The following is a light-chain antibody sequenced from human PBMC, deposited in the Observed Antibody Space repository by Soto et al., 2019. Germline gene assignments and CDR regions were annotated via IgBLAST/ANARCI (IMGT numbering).Light chain of an antibody. V-gene: IGLV2-11*01. CDR1: SSDVGGFNY. Sequence: QSVLTQPRSVSGSPGQSVTISCTETSSDVGGFNYVSWYQKHPGKAPKLMIYDVSKRPSGVPDRISGSKSGNTASLTISGLQAEDEADYYCCSYAGNSTWVFGGGTQLTVL. J-gene: IGLJ3*02. CDR2: DVS. CDR3: CSYAGNSTWV.